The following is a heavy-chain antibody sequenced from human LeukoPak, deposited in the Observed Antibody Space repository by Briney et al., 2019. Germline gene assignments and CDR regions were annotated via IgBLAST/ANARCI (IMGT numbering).Heavy chain of an antibody. Sequence: PGGSLRLSCAASGFTFSSYAMSWVRQAPGKGLEWVSAISGSGGSTYYADPVKGRFTISRDNSKNTLYLQMNSLRAEDTAVYYCAKDGDFDWFVTRKLFDYWGQGTLVTVSS. CDR3: AKDGDFDWFVTRKLFDY. CDR1: GFTFSSYA. CDR2: ISGSGGST. D-gene: IGHD3-9*01. J-gene: IGHJ4*02. V-gene: IGHV3-23*01.